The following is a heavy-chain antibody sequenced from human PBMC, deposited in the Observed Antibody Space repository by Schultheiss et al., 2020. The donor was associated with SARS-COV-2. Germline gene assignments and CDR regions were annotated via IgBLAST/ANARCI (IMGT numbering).Heavy chain of an antibody. J-gene: IGHJ6*03. D-gene: IGHD6-6*01. Sequence: GGSLRLSCAASGFTFSSYGMHWVRQAPGKGLEWVAVIWYDGSNKYYADSVKGRFTISRDNSKNTLYLQMNSLRAEDTAVYYCARGLDFPPYYYYYMDVWDKGTTVTVSS. CDR3: ARGLDFPPYYYYYMDV. CDR2: IWYDGSNK. V-gene: IGHV3-33*01. CDR1: GFTFSSYG.